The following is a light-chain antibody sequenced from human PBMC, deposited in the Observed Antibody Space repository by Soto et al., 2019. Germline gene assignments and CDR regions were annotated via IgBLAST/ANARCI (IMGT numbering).Light chain of an antibody. CDR3: AAWDDSLSGRL. CDR2: SNN. J-gene: IGLJ2*01. V-gene: IGLV1-47*02. CDR1: SSNIGSNY. Sequence: QSVLTQPPPASGTPGQRVTISCSGSSSNIGSNYVYWYQQLPGTAPKLLIYSNNQRPSGVPDRFSGSKSGTSASLAISGLRSEDEADYYCAAWDDSLSGRLSGGGTKLTVL.